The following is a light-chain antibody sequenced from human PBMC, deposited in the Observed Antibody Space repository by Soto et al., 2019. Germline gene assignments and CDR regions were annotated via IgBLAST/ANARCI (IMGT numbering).Light chain of an antibody. CDR1: QGIRNF. J-gene: IGKJ2*01. V-gene: IGKV1-33*01. CDR2: DAS. Sequence: DIQMTQSPSSLSASVGDRVTITCQASQGIRNFLNWYQQKPGKAPRLLIYDASKLEIGVPTRFSGSGSGAHFIFTINSLQPEDVATYYCQQYDNLPYTFGQGTKLEI. CDR3: QQYDNLPYT.